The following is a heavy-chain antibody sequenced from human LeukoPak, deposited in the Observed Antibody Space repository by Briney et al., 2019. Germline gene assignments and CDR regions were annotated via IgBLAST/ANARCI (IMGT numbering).Heavy chain of an antibody. CDR2: IWSDGSNQ. CDR1: GFTFSTYA. J-gene: IGHJ6*02. D-gene: IGHD4-17*01. V-gene: IGHV3-33*08. Sequence: GGSLRLSCAVSGFTFSTYAMHWVRQAPGKGLDWVAMIWSDGSNQYYADSVKGRFTISRENSKNTLYLQMNSLRAEDTAVYYCAGLYGDYLEYYYYGMDVWGQGTTVTVSS. CDR3: AGLYGDYLEYYYYGMDV.